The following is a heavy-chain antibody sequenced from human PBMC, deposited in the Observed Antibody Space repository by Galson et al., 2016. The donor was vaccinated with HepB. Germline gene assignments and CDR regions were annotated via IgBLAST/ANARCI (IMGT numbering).Heavy chain of an antibody. CDR2: IDWDDDK. D-gene: IGHD4-17*01. Sequence: PALVKPTQTLTLTCTFSGFSLTTSGMRVNWIRQPPGKALEWLARIDWDDDKFYSTSLKTRRTISKDTSKNQVVLTMTNMDPVETATYYCARSTYYGDYVYFDYGGQGTLVTVSS. J-gene: IGHJ4*02. V-gene: IGHV2-70*04. CDR3: ARSTYYGDYVYFDY. CDR1: GFSLTTSGMR.